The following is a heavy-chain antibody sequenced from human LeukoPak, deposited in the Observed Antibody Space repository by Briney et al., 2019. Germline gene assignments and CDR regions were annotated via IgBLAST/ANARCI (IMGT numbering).Heavy chain of an antibody. CDR1: GYSISSGYY. CDR2: IYHSGST. Sequence: SETLSLTCTVSGYSISSGYYWGWIRQPPGKGLEWIGSIYHSGSTCYNPSLKSRVTISVDTSKNQFSLKLNSVTPEDTAVYYCARDGSSSSWYFWFDPWGQGTLVTVSS. J-gene: IGHJ5*02. CDR3: ARDGSSSSWYFWFDP. V-gene: IGHV4-38-2*02. D-gene: IGHD6-13*01.